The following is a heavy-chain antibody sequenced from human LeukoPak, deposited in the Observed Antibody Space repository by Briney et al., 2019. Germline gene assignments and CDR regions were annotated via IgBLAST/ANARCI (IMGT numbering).Heavy chain of an antibody. V-gene: IGHV5-51*01. CDR3: ARRSYCSSTSCFTLDY. CDR2: IYPGDSDT. D-gene: IGHD2-2*01. CDR1: GYSFTSYW. J-gene: IGHJ4*02. Sequence: GESLKISCKGSGYSFTSYWIGWVRQMPGKGLGWMGIIYPGDSDTRYSPSFQGQVTISADKSISTAYLQWSSLKASDTAMYYCARRSYCSSTSCFTLDYWGQGTLVTVSS.